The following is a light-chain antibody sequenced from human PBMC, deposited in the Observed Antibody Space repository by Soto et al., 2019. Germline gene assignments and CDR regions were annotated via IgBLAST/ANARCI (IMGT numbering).Light chain of an antibody. CDR2: ATS. J-gene: IGKJ1*01. CDR1: QDVGSW. Sequence: IQMTQSPSYVSASVGDRVTITCRASQDVGSWLAWYQQKPGKAPRLLFSATSTLQGGVPPRFSGSGFGTDFALTISGLQPDDFATYYCQQANSFPATFGQGT. V-gene: IGKV1-12*01. CDR3: QQANSFPAT.